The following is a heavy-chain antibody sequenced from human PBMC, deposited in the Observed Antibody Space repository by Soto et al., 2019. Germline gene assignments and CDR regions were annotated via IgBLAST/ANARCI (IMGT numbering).Heavy chain of an antibody. CDR3: ARGGGRSPYYYYGMDV. CDR2: TYYRSKWYN. Sequence: SRTLSLTCAISGDSVSSNSAAWNWIRQSPSRGLEWLGRTYYRSKWYNDYAVSVKSRITINPDTSKNQFSLQLNSVTPEDTAVYYCARGGGRSPYYYYGMDVWGQGTTVTV. J-gene: IGHJ6*02. V-gene: IGHV6-1*01. CDR1: GDSVSSNSAA. D-gene: IGHD3-16*01.